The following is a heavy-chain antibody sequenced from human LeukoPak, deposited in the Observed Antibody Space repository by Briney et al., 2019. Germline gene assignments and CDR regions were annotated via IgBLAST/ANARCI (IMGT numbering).Heavy chain of an antibody. J-gene: IGHJ4*02. V-gene: IGHV4-39*07. CDR2: IYTSGST. D-gene: IGHD3-10*01. CDR3: ARSMVRGIARYDY. CDR1: GGSISSSSYY. Sequence: PSETLSLTCTVSGGSISSSSYYWGWIRQPPGKGLEWIGRIYTSGSTNYNPSLKSRVTISVDTSKNQFSLKLSSVTAADTAVYYCARSMVRGIARYDYWGQGTLVTVSS.